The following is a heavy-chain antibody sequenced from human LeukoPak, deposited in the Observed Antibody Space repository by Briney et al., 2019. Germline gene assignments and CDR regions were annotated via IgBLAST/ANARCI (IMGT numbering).Heavy chain of an antibody. CDR3: AREGQWPSPDY. D-gene: IGHD6-19*01. J-gene: IGHJ4*02. V-gene: IGHV4-39*07. CDR1: GGSISSSSYY. Sequence: SETLSLTCTVSGGSISSSSYYWGWIRQPPGKGLEWIGSIYYSGSTYYNPSLKSRVTISVDTSKNQFSLKLSSVTAADTAVYYCAREGQWPSPDYWGQGTLVTVSS. CDR2: IYYSGST.